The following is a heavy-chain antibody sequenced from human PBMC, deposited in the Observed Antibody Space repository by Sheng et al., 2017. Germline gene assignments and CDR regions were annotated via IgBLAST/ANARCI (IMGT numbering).Heavy chain of an antibody. J-gene: IGHJ6*03. CDR3: ARDPRLHSADYYYYYMDV. CDR2: IIPIFGTA. D-gene: IGHD3-10*01. Sequence: QVQLVQSGAEVKKPGSSVKVSCKASGGTFSSYAISWVRQAPGQGLEWMGGIIPIFGTANYAQKFQGRVTITADESTSTAYMELSSLRSEDTAVYYCARDPRLHSADYYYYYMDVWGQGTTVTVSS. CDR1: GGTFSSYA. V-gene: IGHV1-69*13.